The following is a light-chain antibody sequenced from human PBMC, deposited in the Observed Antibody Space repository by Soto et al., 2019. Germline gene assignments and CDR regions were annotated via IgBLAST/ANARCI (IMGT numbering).Light chain of an antibody. CDR3: QQYGGSSWT. Sequence: EIVLTQSPGTLSLSPGERATLSCRASQSVSSSYLAWYQQKFGQAPRLLIYGASSRATGIPDRFSGSGSGTDFTLTISRLEPEDLAVYYYQQYGGSSWTFGQGT. CDR2: GAS. J-gene: IGKJ1*01. CDR1: QSVSSSY. V-gene: IGKV3-20*01.